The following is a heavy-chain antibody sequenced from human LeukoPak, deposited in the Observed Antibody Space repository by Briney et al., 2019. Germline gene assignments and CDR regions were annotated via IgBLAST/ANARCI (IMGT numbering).Heavy chain of an antibody. D-gene: IGHD6-13*01. CDR3: ARQVTSSRRTPFDY. J-gene: IGHJ4*02. CDR1: GGSINSTNHY. V-gene: IGHV4-39*01. Sequence: SETLSLTCTVSGGSINSTNHYWGWIRQPPGKGLEWIGTMYYSGSTYYNPSLKSRVTISVDTSKNQFSLKLSSVTAADTAIYYCARQVTSSRRTPFDYRGQGTLVTVSS. CDR2: MYYSGST.